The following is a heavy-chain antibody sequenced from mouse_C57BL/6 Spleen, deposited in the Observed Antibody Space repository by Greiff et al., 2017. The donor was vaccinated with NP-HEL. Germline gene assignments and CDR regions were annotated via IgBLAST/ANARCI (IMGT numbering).Heavy chain of an antibody. CDR2: IYPGDGDT. V-gene: IGHV1-80*01. J-gene: IGHJ2*01. D-gene: IGHD1-1*01. CDR1: GYAFSSYW. Sequence: VQLQQSGAELVKPGASVKISCKASGYAFSSYWMNWVKQRPGKGLEWIGQIYPGDGDTNYNGKFKGKATLTADKSSSTAYMQLSSLTSEDSAVYFCARKRGYGSSPFDYWGQGTTLTVSS. CDR3: ARKRGYGSSPFDY.